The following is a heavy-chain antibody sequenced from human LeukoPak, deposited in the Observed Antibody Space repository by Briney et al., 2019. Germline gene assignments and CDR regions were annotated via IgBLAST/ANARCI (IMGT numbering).Heavy chain of an antibody. D-gene: IGHD6-13*01. V-gene: IGHV1-8*01. J-gene: IGHJ6*02. CDR2: MNPNSGNT. CDR3: ARDYSSSWFLYGMDV. CDR1: GYTFTSYD. Sequence: ASVKVSCKASGYTFTSYDINWVRQATGQGLEWMGWMNPNSGNTGYAQKFRGRVTMTRNTSISTAYMELSSLRSEDTAVYYCARDYSSSWFLYGMDVWGQGTTVTVSS.